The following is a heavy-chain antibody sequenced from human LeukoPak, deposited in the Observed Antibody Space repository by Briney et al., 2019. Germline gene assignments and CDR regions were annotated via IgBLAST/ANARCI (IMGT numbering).Heavy chain of an antibody. CDR2: ISGSGGST. CDR3: AKDQRVGATYRFDY. V-gene: IGHV3-23*01. Sequence: HPGGSLRLSCAASGFTSSSYAMSWVRQAPGKGLEWVSAISGSGGSTYYADSVKGRFTISRDNSKNTLYLQMNSLRAEDTAVYYCAKDQRVGATYRFDYWGQGTLVTVSS. CDR1: GFTSSSYA. D-gene: IGHD1-26*01. J-gene: IGHJ4*02.